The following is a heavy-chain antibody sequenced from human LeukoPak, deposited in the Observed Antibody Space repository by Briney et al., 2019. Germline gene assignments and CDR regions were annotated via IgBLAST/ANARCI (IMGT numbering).Heavy chain of an antibody. Sequence: GGSLRLSCAASGFTFNSYAMSWVRQAPGKGLEWVSAIASGGSTYYAYSVKGRFTISRDNSKNTLYLQMNSLRVEDTAVYYCAKGSYGDYAHWGQGTLVTVSS. CDR2: IASGGST. J-gene: IGHJ4*02. D-gene: IGHD4-17*01. V-gene: IGHV3-23*01. CDR3: AKGSYGDYAH. CDR1: GFTFNSYA.